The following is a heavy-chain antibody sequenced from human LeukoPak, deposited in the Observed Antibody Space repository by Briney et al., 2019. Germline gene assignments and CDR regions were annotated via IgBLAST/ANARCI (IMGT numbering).Heavy chain of an antibody. J-gene: IGHJ4*02. CDR3: ARDPRSYSGYDNY. Sequence: GSLRLPCAASGFTFSSYSMNWVRQAPGKGLEWVSSISSSSSYIYYADSVKGRFTISRDNAKNSLYLQMNSLRAEDTAVYYYARDPRSYSGYDNYWGQGTLVTVSS. D-gene: IGHD5-12*01. CDR1: GFTFSSYS. CDR2: ISSSSSYI. V-gene: IGHV3-21*01.